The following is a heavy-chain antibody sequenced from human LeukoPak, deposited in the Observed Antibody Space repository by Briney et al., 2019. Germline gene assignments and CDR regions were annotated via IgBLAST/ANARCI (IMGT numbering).Heavy chain of an antibody. V-gene: IGHV1-2*02. CDR1: GYTFTGHF. CDR2: IEPKSGGT. Sequence: ASVKVSCTASGYTFTGHFMHWVRQAPGQGLEWMGWIEPKSGGTHYGHKFQGRVTMTRDTSMSTAYMELSRLKADDTAVYYCAREMGVIPTAIPTFVSWGQGTLVTVSS. D-gene: IGHD2-2*02. CDR3: AREMGVIPTAIPTFVS. J-gene: IGHJ4*02.